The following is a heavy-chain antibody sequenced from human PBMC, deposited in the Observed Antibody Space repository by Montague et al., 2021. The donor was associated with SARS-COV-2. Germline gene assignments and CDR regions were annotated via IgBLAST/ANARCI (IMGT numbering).Heavy chain of an antibody. V-gene: IGHV2-5*02. D-gene: IGHD3-9*01. CDR3: AHFGILRYFDP. J-gene: IGHJ5*02. CDR1: GFSLSTSEVG. Sequence: PALVKSTQTLTLTCTLSGFSLSTSEVGVGWIRQPPGKAPEFLALIYGXDDNRYKPSLKSRLTITKVTSKNQVVLTMTNVDPVDTATYYCAHFGILRYFDPWGQGTLVTVPS. CDR2: IYGXDDN.